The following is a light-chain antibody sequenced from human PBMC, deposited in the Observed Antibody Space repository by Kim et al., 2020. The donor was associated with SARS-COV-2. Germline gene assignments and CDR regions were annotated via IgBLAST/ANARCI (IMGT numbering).Light chain of an antibody. CDR1: SLIRYY. Sequence: VALGQTVRITCQGDSLIRYYASWYQQKPGQAPVLVMYGKNYRPSGIPDRFSGSRSGNTRSLTIIGAQAEDEADYYCNSRDSGGNHLFGGGTQLTVL. V-gene: IGLV3-19*01. J-gene: IGLJ2*01. CDR3: NSRDSGGNHL. CDR2: GKN.